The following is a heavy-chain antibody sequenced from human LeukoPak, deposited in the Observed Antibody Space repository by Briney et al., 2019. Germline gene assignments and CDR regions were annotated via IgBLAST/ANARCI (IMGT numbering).Heavy chain of an antibody. CDR2: IIPIFGTA. J-gene: IGHJ6*03. Sequence: SVTVSCKASGGTFSSYAISWVRQAPGQGLEWMGGIIPIFGTANYAQKFQGRVTITADESTSTAYMELSSLRSEDTAVYYCARGMGAKTAYYYYMDVWGKGTTVTISS. D-gene: IGHD1-26*01. CDR1: GGTFSSYA. CDR3: ARGMGAKTAYYYYMDV. V-gene: IGHV1-69*13.